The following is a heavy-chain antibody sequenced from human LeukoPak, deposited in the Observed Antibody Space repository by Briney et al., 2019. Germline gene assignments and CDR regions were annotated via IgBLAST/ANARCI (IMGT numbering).Heavy chain of an antibody. CDR3: ARDNGGIDY. V-gene: IGHV3-74*01. D-gene: IGHD4-23*01. J-gene: IGHJ4*02. Sequence: GGPLRLSCAASGYSFSNYWMHWVRHAPGKGLVWVSHINNDGSSTNYADSVKGRFTVSRDNAKNTLYLQMNSLRAEDTAMYYCARDNGGIDYWGQGALVTVSS. CDR1: GYSFSNYW. CDR2: INNDGSST.